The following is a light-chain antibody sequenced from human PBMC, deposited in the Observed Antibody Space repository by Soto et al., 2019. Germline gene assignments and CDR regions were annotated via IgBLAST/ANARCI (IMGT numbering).Light chain of an antibody. CDR1: QSVRNNY. CDR2: GAS. CDR3: QQYGSSPEWT. Sequence: EIVMTQSPATLSVSPGERATLSCRASQSVRNNYLAWYQQRPGQAPRLLIYGASSRATGIPDRFSGSGSGTDFTLTISRLEPEDFAVYYCQQYGSSPEWTFGQGTKVDI. V-gene: IGKV3-20*01. J-gene: IGKJ1*01.